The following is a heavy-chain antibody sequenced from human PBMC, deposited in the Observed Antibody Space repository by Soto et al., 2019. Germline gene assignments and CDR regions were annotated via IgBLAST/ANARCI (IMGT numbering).Heavy chain of an antibody. CDR1: GFTFISYS. J-gene: IGHJ4*02. V-gene: IGHV3-48*04. CDR3: ARDPNRGYIYGTLDY. CDR2: INAKGDSI. Sequence: GGSLRLSCAPSGFTFISYSMNWVRQAPGKGLEWLSYINAKGDSIYYADSVKGRFTISRNNAKNSVYLQMNSLRAEDTAVYYCARDPNRGYIYGTLDYWGQGTLVTVSS. D-gene: IGHD5-18*01.